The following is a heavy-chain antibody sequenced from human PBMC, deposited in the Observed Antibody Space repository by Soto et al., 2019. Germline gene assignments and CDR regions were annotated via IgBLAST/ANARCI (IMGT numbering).Heavy chain of an antibody. CDR3: ARDEGYYYYGSAHDY. CDR2: ISAYNGNT. Sequence: GASVKVSCKASGYTFTSYGISWVRQAPGQGLEWMGWISAYNGNTNYAQKLQGRVTMTTDTSTSTAYMELRSLRSDDSAVYYCARDEGYYYYGSAHDYWGQGTLVTVSS. CDR1: GYTFTSYG. D-gene: IGHD3-10*01. V-gene: IGHV1-18*01. J-gene: IGHJ4*02.